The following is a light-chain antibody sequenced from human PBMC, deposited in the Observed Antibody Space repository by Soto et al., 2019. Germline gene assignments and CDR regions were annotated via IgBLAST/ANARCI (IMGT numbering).Light chain of an antibody. Sequence: QSVLTQPPSVSAAPGQKVTISCSGSSSNIGNDYVSWFQQFPGAAPKLLIYHSHKRHSGVPDRFSGSTSGTSATLGITGLQTGDEAVCYCAAWDHSLNAILFGGGTQLTVL. J-gene: IGLJ3*02. CDR3: AAWDHSLNAIL. CDR2: HSH. V-gene: IGLV1-51*01. CDR1: SSNIGNDY.